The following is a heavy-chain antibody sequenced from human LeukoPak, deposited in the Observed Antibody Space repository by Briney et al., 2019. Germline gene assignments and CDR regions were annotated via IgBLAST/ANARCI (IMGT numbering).Heavy chain of an antibody. J-gene: IGHJ2*01. CDR3: ARGGELLLAPNWYSDL. CDR2: ISSRSSYI. D-gene: IGHD2-15*01. CDR1: GFTFSSYS. Sequence: PGGSLRLSCAASGFTFSSYSMNWVRQAPGKGLEWVSSISSRSSYIYYADSVKGRFTISRDNAKNSLYLQMNSLRAEDTAVYYCARGGELLLAPNWYSDLWGRGTLVTVSS. V-gene: IGHV3-21*01.